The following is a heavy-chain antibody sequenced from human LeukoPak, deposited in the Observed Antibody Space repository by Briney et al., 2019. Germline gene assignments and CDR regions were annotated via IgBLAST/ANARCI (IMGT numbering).Heavy chain of an antibody. CDR3: ARVVATGTTALYYCDF. CDR2: INHSGST. D-gene: IGHD1-1*01. J-gene: IGHJ4*02. CDR1: GVSFSGYY. V-gene: IGHV4-34*01. Sequence: SETLSLTCAVYGVSFSGYYWSWIRQPPGKGLEWIGEINHSGSTNYNPSPKSRVTISVHTSKNQFALKLSSVTAADTAVYYCARVVATGTTALYYCDFWGQGTLVSV.